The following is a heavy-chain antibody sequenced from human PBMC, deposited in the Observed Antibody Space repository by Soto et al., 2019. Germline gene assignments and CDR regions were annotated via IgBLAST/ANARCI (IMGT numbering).Heavy chain of an antibody. V-gene: IGHV4-38-2*01. CDR1: GYSISSGYY. Sequence: SETLSLTCAVSGYSISSGYYWGWLRQPPGKGLEWIGSIYRGGSTYYNPSLNSRVTLSIDMTNNHVSLILNSVTAADTAVYYCARVGPWVPYYYDSSPYTFENWFDPWGQGTLVTVSS. J-gene: IGHJ5*02. D-gene: IGHD3-22*01. CDR3: ARVGPWVPYYYDSSPYTFENWFDP. CDR2: IYRGGST.